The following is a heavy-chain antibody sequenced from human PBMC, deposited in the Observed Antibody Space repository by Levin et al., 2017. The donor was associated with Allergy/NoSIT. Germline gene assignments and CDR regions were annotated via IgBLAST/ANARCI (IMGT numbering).Heavy chain of an antibody. CDR1: GFTVSSNY. Sequence: GESLKISCAVSGFTVSSNYMTWVRQAPGKGLEWVSVIYSGGSTYYADSVKGRFTISRDNSKNTLYLQMNSLRAEDTAVYYCARGGGVVVVASTFSPTTHLDYWGQGTLVTVSS. V-gene: IGHV3-53*01. D-gene: IGHD2-15*01. J-gene: IGHJ4*02. CDR3: ARGGGVVVVASTFSPTTHLDY. CDR2: IYSGGST.